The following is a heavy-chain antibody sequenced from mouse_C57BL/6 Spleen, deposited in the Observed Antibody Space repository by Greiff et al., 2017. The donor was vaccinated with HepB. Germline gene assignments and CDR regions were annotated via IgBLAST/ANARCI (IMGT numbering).Heavy chain of an antibody. CDR2: IHPSDSDT. J-gene: IGHJ1*03. Sequence: QVQLQQPGAELVKPGASVKVSCKASGYTFTSYWMHWVKQRPGQGLEWIGRIHPSDSDTNYNQKFKGKATLTVDKSSSTAYMQLSSLTSEDSAVYYCAMLDYYGSSYGGYFDVWGTGTTVTVSS. D-gene: IGHD1-1*01. V-gene: IGHV1-74*01. CDR1: GYTFTSYW. CDR3: AMLDYYGSSYGGYFDV.